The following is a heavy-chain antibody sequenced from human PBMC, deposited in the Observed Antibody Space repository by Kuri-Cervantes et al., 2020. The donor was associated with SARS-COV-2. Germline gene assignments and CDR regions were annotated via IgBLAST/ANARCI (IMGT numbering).Heavy chain of an antibody. J-gene: IGHJ4*02. CDR3: ARGAID. CDR1: GVSVTTFGSY. CDR2: IYYNGST. D-gene: IGHD2/OR15-2a*01. V-gene: IGHV4-31*02. Sequence: SCTVSGVSVTTFGSYWTWIRQPPGKGLEWVGYIYYNGSTYYNPSLRSRVIVSVDRSKNQFSLSLNSVTAADTALYYCARGAIDWGQGTLVTVSS.